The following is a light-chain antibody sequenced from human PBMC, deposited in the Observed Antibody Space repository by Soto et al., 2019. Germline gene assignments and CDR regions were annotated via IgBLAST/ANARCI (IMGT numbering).Light chain of an antibody. Sequence: DIQMTQSPSTLSASVGDRVSINCRASQSISAWLARYQQKPGKAPRLLIYKASTLEIGVPSRFSGSGSGTEFTLTISSLQPDDVATYYCQQYNDYSWTFVQGTKVDIK. CDR1: QSISAW. CDR3: QQYNDYSWT. V-gene: IGKV1-5*03. CDR2: KAS. J-gene: IGKJ1*01.